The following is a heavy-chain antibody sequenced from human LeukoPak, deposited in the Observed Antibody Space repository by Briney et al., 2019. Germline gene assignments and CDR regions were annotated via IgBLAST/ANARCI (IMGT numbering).Heavy chain of an antibody. D-gene: IGHD4-17*01. J-gene: IGHJ3*02. CDR1: GFTFSSYG. CDR2: IKQDGSEK. CDR3: ARGYGDLRMMYAFDI. V-gene: IGHV3-7*01. Sequence: PGRSLRLSCAASGFTFSSYGMHWVRQAPGKGLEWVANIKQDGSEKYYVDSVKGRFTISRDNAKNSLFLQMNSLRAEDTAVYYCARGYGDLRMMYAFDIWGQGTMVTVSS.